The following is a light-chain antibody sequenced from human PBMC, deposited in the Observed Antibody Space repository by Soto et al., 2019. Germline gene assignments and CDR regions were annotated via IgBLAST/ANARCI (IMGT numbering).Light chain of an antibody. J-gene: IGKJ4*01. CDR1: QGINNW. Sequence: DIQMSQSPSTLSASVGDRVTITCRASQGINNWLAWYQQKPGKAPKLLIYDASILESGVPSRFSGSASGTEFTLTISSLQPDDFATYYCQQYDYYPLTFGGGTKVDIK. V-gene: IGKV1-5*01. CDR2: DAS. CDR3: QQYDYYPLT.